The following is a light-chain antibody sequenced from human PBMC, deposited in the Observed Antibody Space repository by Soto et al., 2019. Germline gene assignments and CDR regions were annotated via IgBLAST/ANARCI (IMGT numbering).Light chain of an antibody. V-gene: IGKV1-5*03. CDR2: KAS. Sequence: DIQMTQSPSTLSASVGDRVTITCRSSQSIRVWLAWYQQKSGKAPNLLIYKASRLASGVPSRFSGSGSETEFTLTISGLQPGDSATYYCQQYNSYSPTFGHGTKVEVK. J-gene: IGKJ1*01. CDR1: QSIRVW. CDR3: QQYNSYSPT.